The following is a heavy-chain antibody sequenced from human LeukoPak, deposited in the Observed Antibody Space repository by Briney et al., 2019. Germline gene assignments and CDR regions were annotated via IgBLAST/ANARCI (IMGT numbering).Heavy chain of an antibody. CDR3: AKAYGYSGYDPYFDY. V-gene: IGHV3-30*18. J-gene: IGHJ4*02. CDR1: GVTFSSYG. D-gene: IGHD5-12*01. Sequence: GRSLRLSCAASGVTFSSYGMRWGRQAPGKGGEWGAGISYDGSNKYYADSVKGRFTISRDNSKKTLYLQMTRLRAEDTAVYYCAKAYGYSGYDPYFDYWGQGTLVTVSS. CDR2: ISYDGSNK.